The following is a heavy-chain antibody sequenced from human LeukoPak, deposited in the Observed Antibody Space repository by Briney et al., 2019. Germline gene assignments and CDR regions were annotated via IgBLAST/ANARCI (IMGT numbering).Heavy chain of an antibody. J-gene: IGHJ1*01. V-gene: IGHV4-34*01. CDR3: ARGIVSGYYEWFQH. Sequence: NPSETLSLTCAVYGGSFSGYYWSWIRQPPGKGLEWIGEINHSGSTNYNPSLKSRVTISVDTSKNQFSLKLSSVTAADTAVYYCARGIVSGYYEWFQHWGQGTLVTVSS. CDR1: GGSFSGYY. CDR2: INHSGST. D-gene: IGHD3-22*01.